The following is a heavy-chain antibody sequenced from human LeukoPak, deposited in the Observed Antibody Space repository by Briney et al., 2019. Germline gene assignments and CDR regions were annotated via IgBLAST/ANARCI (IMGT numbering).Heavy chain of an antibody. CDR3: ARAYYDYVWGSYRFDY. Sequence: SETLPLTCTVTGTSIRSGSYYWNWIRQAAGKGLEWIGRMYIGGRTTYNPSLKSRVTISLETTENQFSLKLSSVTAADTAVYYCARAYYDYVWGSYRFDYWGQGTLVTVSS. CDR1: GTSIRSGSYY. J-gene: IGHJ4*02. V-gene: IGHV4-61*02. CDR2: MYIGGRT. D-gene: IGHD3-16*02.